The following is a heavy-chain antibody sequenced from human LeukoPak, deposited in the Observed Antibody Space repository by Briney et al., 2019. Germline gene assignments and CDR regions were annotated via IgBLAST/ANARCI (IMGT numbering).Heavy chain of an antibody. CDR1: GGSFSGYY. J-gene: IGHJ4*02. Sequence: PSETLSLTCAVYGGSFSGYYWSWIRQPPGKGLEWIGEINHSGSTNYNPSLKSRVTISVDTSKNQFSLKLSSVTAADTAVYYCARQIGSGTYYYFDYWGQGILVTVSS. V-gene: IGHV4-34*01. CDR2: INHSGST. CDR3: ARQIGSGTYYYFDY. D-gene: IGHD3-10*01.